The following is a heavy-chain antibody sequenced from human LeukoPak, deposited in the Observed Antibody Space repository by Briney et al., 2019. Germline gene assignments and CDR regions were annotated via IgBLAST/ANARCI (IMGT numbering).Heavy chain of an antibody. Sequence: GGSLRLSCAASGFTFSSYAMHWVRQAPGKGLEWVAGISYDGSNKYYADSVKGRFTISRDNSKNTLYLQMNSLRAEDTAVYYCARDQTGTLDYWGQGTLVSVSS. V-gene: IGHV3-30-3*01. J-gene: IGHJ4*02. CDR2: ISYDGSNK. CDR1: GFTFSSYA. D-gene: IGHD1-7*01. CDR3: ARDQTGTLDY.